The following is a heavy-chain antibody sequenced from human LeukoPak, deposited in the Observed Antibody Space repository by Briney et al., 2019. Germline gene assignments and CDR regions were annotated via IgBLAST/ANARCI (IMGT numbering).Heavy chain of an antibody. CDR2: IYYSGST. D-gene: IGHD6-13*01. J-gene: IGHJ4*02. CDR1: GGSIGSYY. Sequence: SETLSLTCTASGGSIGSYYWSWIRQPPGKGLEWIGYIYYSGSTNYNPSLKSRVTISVDTSKNQFSLKLSSVTAADTAVYYCASSPQLDYFDYWGQGTLVTVSS. V-gene: IGHV4-59*01. CDR3: ASSPQLDYFDY.